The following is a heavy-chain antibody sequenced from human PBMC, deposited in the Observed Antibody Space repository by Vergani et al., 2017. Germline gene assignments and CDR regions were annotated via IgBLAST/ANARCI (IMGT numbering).Heavy chain of an antibody. CDR1: GDSILRRSYY. CDR3: ASGKYYSDSTSHFRGRYFDV. CDR2: IYNSGNG. V-gene: IGHV4-39*01. J-gene: IGHJ2*01. Sequence: QMQLQESGPGLVKASETLSLTCTVSGDSILRRSYYWGWIRQPPGKGLEWIGSIYNSGNGDSSSSLKSRVTISADTSKNQFSLRLTSVTAADTAVYYCASGKYYSDSTSHFRGRYFDVWGRGTLVTVPS. D-gene: IGHD3-16*01.